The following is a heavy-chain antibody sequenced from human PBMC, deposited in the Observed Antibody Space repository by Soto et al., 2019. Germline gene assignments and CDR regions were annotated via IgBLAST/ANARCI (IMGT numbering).Heavy chain of an antibody. CDR3: TTDISQRGYHIIYSTVIVDY. Sequence: GVSLRLSCAASGFTFSNAWMSWVRQAPGKGLEWVGRIKSKTDGGTTDYAAPVKGRFTISRDDSKNTLYLQMNSLKTEDTAVYYCTTDISQRGYHIIYSTVIVDYWGQGT. CDR2: IKSKTDGGTT. J-gene: IGHJ4*02. D-gene: IGHD4-17*01. CDR1: GFTFSNAW. V-gene: IGHV3-15*01.